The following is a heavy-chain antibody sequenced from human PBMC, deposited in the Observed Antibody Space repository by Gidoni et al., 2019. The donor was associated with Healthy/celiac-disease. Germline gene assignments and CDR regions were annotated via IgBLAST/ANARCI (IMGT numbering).Heavy chain of an antibody. CDR2: IYYSGST. V-gene: IGHV4-39*01. Sequence: QLQLQESGPGLVKPSETLSLTCTVSACSISSSSYYWGWIRQPPGKGLEWIGSIYYSGSTSYNPSLKSRVTISVDTAKNQFSLKVSAVTAADTAVYYCARHRVVIGVGWFDPWGQGTLVTVSS. CDR1: ACSISSSSYY. J-gene: IGHJ5*02. CDR3: ARHRVVIGVGWFDP. D-gene: IGHD3-22*01.